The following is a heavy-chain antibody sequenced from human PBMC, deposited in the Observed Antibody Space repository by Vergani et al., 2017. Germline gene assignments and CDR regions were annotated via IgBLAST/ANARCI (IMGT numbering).Heavy chain of an antibody. J-gene: IGHJ6*03. CDR2: INHSGST. CDR3: ARVHPGGSYSDYYYYMDV. Sequence: QVQLQQWGAGLLKPSETLSLTCAVYGGSFSGYYWSWIRQPPGKGLEWIGEINHSGSTNYNPSLKSRVTISVDTSKNQFSLKLSSVTAADTAVYYCARVHPGGSYSDYYYYMDVWGKGTTVTVSS. V-gene: IGHV4-34*01. D-gene: IGHD1-26*01. CDR1: GGSFSGYY.